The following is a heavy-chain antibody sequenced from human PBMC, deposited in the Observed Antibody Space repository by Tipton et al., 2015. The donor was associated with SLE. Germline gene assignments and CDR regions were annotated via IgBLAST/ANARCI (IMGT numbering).Heavy chain of an antibody. J-gene: IGHJ4*02. CDR2: IYYSGST. V-gene: IGHV4-31*03. Sequence: TLSLTCSVSGDSISSGGFFWSWIRHLPGKGLEWIGYIYYSGSTSYNPSLKSRVTMSGDTSKNQFSLRLSSVTAADTAVYYCGSAQGWSLIDYWSKGTLVTVSS. CDR1: GDSISSGGFF. CDR3: GSAQGWSLIDY. D-gene: IGHD6-19*01.